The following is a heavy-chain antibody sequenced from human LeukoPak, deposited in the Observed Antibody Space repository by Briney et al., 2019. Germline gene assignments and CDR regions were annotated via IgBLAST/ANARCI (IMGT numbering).Heavy chain of an antibody. CDR2: IYAGGSI. J-gene: IGHJ4*02. Sequence: SGRSLRLSCAASGFTVSGTYMNWVRQAPGKGLEWVSVIYAGGSIFYAHSVRGRFTISRDNSKNTLHLQMNSLRAEDTAVYYCVRDLWSLGDWGQGTLVTVSS. CDR3: VRDLWSLGD. V-gene: IGHV3-53*01. D-gene: IGHD3-10*01. CDR1: GFTVSGTY.